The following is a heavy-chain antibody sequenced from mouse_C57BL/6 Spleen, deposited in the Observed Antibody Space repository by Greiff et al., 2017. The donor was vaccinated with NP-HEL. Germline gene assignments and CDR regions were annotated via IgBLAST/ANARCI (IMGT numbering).Heavy chain of an antibody. J-gene: IGHJ3*01. CDR3: TRGGSGYGFAY. CDR1: GYTFTSYW. V-gene: IGHV1-5*01. D-gene: IGHD3-2*02. CDR2: IYPGNSDT. Sequence: EVQLQQSGTVLARPGASVKMSCKTSGYTFTSYWMHWVKQRPGQGLEWIGAIYPGNSDTSYNQKFKGKAKLTADTAASTAYMELSSLTNEDSAVYYCTRGGSGYGFAYWGQGTLVTVSA.